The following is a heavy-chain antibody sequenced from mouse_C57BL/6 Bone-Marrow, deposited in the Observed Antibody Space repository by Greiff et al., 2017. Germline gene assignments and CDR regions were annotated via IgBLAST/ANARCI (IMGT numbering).Heavy chain of an antibody. CDR1: GYTFTSYT. D-gene: IGHD1-1*01. Sequence: QVQLQQSGAELARPGASVKMSCKASGYTFTSYTMHWVKQRPGQGLEWIGYINPSSGYTKYNQKFKDKATLTADKSSSPAYMQLSSLTSEDSAVXYCAGRDYYGSSPFAYWGQGTLVTVSA. J-gene: IGHJ3*01. CDR3: AGRDYYGSSPFAY. CDR2: INPSSGYT. V-gene: IGHV1-4*01.